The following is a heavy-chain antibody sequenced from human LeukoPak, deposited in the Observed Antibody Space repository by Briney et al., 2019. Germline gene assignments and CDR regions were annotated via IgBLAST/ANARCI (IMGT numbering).Heavy chain of an antibody. CDR2: ISGSGGST. Sequence: GGSLRLSCAASGFTFSSYAMSWVRQAPGKGLEWVSAISGSGGSTYYADSVKGRLTISRDNSKNTLYLQMNSLRAEDTAVYYCAKDYCSGGSCYFDYWGQGTLVTVSS. J-gene: IGHJ4*02. D-gene: IGHD2-15*01. CDR3: AKDYCSGGSCYFDY. CDR1: GFTFSSYA. V-gene: IGHV3-23*01.